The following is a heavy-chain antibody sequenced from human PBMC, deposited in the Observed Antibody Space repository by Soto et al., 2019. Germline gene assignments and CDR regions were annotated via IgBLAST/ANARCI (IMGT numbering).Heavy chain of an antibody. CDR1: GGSISSGDYY. CDR2: IYYSGST. Sequence: QLQLQESGPGLVKPPQTLSLTCTVSGGSISSGDYYWSWIRQPPGKGLEWIGYIYYSGSTYYNPSLKSRVTISVDTSKNQYSLKLSYVTAADKAVYYCARTVGEYGAKKAVDYWGQGTLVTVSS. D-gene: IGHD4-17*01. J-gene: IGHJ4*02. CDR3: ARTVGEYGAKKAVDY. V-gene: IGHV4-30-4*01.